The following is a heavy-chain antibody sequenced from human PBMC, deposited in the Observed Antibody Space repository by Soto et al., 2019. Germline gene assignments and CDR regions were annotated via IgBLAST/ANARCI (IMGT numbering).Heavy chain of an antibody. Sequence: GASVKVSCKASGGTLSIYGSSWVRQAPGQGLEWMGGTIPIFGTPNYAQKFQGRVTITADKSTSTAYMELSSLRSEDTAVYYCASPYTSSFAFDICGQGTVVTVSS. D-gene: IGHD6-6*01. J-gene: IGHJ3*02. V-gene: IGHV1-69*06. CDR1: GGTLSIYG. CDR2: TIPIFGTP. CDR3: ASPYTSSFAFDI.